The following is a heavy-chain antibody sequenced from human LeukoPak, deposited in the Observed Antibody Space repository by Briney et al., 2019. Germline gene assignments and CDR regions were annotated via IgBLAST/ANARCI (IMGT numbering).Heavy chain of an antibody. CDR2: ISGSGGST. V-gene: IGHV3-23*01. D-gene: IGHD1-26*01. Sequence: GGSLRFSCAASGFTFSSYAMSWVRQAPGKGLEWVSAISGSGGSTYYADSVKGRFTISRDNSKNTLYLQMNSLRAEDTAVYYCAKDSGSYYRGYYFDYWGQGTLVTVSS. CDR1: GFTFSSYA. CDR3: AKDSGSYYRGYYFDY. J-gene: IGHJ4*02.